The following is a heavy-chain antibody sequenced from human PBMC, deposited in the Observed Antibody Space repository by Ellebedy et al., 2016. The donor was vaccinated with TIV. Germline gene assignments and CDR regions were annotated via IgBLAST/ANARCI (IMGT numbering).Heavy chain of an antibody. CDR2: IIPFLGVA. CDR1: GDTFSSHA. D-gene: IGHD1-7*01. J-gene: IGHJ4*02. CDR3: ARGGYKRNSVGAFDY. Sequence: AASVKVSCKASGDTFSSHAIRWVRQAPGQGLEWMGRIIPFLGVASYAQKFQGRVTITADRSTSTAYMELSSLRCEDTAVYYCARGGYKRNSVGAFDYWGQGTLVTVSS. V-gene: IGHV1-69*04.